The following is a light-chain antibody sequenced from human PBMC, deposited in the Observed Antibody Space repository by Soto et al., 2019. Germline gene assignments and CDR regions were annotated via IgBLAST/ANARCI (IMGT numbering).Light chain of an antibody. V-gene: IGLV2-8*01. CDR1: SSDVGGYNY. J-gene: IGLJ1*01. CDR2: EVS. Sequence: QSVLTQPPSASGSPGQSVTISCTGTSSDVGGYNYVSWYQQHPGKAPKLMIYEVSKRPSGVPDRFSGSKSGNTASLTVSGLHAEDEADYYCSSYAGSNNDYVFGTGTKLTVL. CDR3: SSYAGSNNDYV.